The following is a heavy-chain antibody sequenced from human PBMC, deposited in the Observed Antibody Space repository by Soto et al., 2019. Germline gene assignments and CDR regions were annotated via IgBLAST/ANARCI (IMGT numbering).Heavy chain of an antibody. CDR3: VIFPDNCHSGRYEARIGY. CDR2: ISSSGTYI. Sequence: WGPLRLSCAVCGVTFSSYSMHWVRKAPGKGLEWGSSISSSGTYIYYADSVKGRFTISRDNAKNSLYLQMNSLRAEDTAVYYCVIFPDNCHSGRYEARIGYWGQGTLVTGSS. CDR1: GVTFSSYS. V-gene: IGHV3-21*04. D-gene: IGHD1-20*01. J-gene: IGHJ4*02.